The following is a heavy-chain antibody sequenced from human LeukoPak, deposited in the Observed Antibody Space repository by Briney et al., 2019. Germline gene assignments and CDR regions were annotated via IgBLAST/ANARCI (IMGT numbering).Heavy chain of an antibody. V-gene: IGHV4-4*09. CDR3: ARLVRGGTTGTTHPLDH. D-gene: IGHD1-1*01. Sequence: PSETLSLTCTVSGGSISSYYWSWIRQPPGKGLEWIGYIYTSGSTNYNPSLKSRVTISVDTSKNQFSLKLSSVTAADTAVYYCARLVRGGTTGTTHPLDHWGQGTLVTVSS. J-gene: IGHJ4*02. CDR2: IYTSGST. CDR1: GGSISSYY.